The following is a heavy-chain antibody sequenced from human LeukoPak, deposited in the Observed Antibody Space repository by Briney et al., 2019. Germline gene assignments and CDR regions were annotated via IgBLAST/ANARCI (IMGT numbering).Heavy chain of an antibody. J-gene: IGHJ3*02. V-gene: IGHV3-23*01. Sequence: PGGSLRLSCVASGFTFSSNGMTWVRQAPGKGLEWVXXITGTADKTYDADSVKGRFTISRDNSKNTLPLQMSSLRVEDTAIYYCARRGGSRGWGAFDIWGQGTIVTVSS. CDR3: ARRGGSRGWGAFDI. D-gene: IGHD6-19*01. CDR1: GFTFSSNG. CDR2: ITGTADKT.